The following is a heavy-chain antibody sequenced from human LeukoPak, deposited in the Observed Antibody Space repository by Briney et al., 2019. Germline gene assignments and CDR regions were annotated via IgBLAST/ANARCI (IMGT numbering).Heavy chain of an antibody. CDR1: GGPVSNYY. CDR3: ARHFAYSSSSYFDY. D-gene: IGHD6-6*01. V-gene: IGHV4-59*08. Sequence: PSETLSLTCSVSGGPVSNYYWSWIRQPPGKGLEWIGYVYYTGSTNYNPSLKSRVTMFEDKSKNQFSLRLYSVTVADTAVYYCARHFAYSSSSYFDYWGQGSLVTVSS. CDR2: VYYTGST. J-gene: IGHJ4*02.